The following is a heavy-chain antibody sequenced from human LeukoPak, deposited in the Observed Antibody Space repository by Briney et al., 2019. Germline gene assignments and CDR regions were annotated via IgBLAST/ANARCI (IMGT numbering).Heavy chain of an antibody. D-gene: IGHD2-15*01. J-gene: IGHJ4*01. V-gene: IGHV4-34*01. CDR3: ARGSSFDGYCSAGACDAGYYDS. Sequence: SETLSLTCAVYGESFSAYFWNWIRQAPGKPLEYIGEINHRGSSHYNPSLKTRVTLSVDTSKNQFSLKLTSVTAADTAVYFCARGSSFDGYCSAGACDAGYYDSWGHGTPVTVSS. CDR1: GESFSAYF. CDR2: INHRGSS.